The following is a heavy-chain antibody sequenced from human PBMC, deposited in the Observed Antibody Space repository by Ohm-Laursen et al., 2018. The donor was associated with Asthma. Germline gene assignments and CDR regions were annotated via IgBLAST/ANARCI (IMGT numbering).Heavy chain of an antibody. V-gene: IGHV3-30-3*01. CDR3: VRAIRDFDEC. J-gene: IGHJ4*02. Sequence: SLRLSFAGAGCSITTYTLHWVRQAPGKGLEWVAVISADGNTQIYADSVRGRFTISRDNSHNALYLHLTSLRADDTAIYYCVRAIRDFDECWGQGALVTVSS. D-gene: IGHD3-3*01. CDR1: GCSITTYT. CDR2: ISADGNTQ.